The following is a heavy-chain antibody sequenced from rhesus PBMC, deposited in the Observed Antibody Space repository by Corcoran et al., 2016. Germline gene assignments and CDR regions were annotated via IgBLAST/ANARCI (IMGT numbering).Heavy chain of an antibody. V-gene: IGHV4-169*01. CDR3: ARGGYSWGFDY. CDR1: GGSISSSY. Sequence: QLQLQESGPGLVKPSETLSVTCAVSGGSISSSYWSWIRQAPGTGLEWIGYSDGRGSSTNNNPSLRSRVTLSVDTSKNHLSRKLSSVTAADTAVYDCARGGYSWGFDYWGHGVLVTVSS. J-gene: IGHJ4*01. CDR2: SDGRGSST. D-gene: IGHD5-24*01.